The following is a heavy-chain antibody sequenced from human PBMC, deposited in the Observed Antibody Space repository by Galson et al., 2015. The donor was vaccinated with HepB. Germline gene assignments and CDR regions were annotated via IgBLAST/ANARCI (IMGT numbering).Heavy chain of an antibody. J-gene: IGHJ6*02. CDR1: GFTFSSYA. CDR3: ARDVTDFSMVNYYGMDV. Sequence: SLRLYCAASGFTFSSYAMHWVRQAPGKGLEWVAVISYDGSNKYYADSVKGRFTISRDNSKNTLYLQMNSLRAEDTAVYYCARDVTDFSMVNYYGMDVWGQGTTVTVSS. CDR2: ISYDGSNK. D-gene: IGHD5-18*01. V-gene: IGHV3-30*04.